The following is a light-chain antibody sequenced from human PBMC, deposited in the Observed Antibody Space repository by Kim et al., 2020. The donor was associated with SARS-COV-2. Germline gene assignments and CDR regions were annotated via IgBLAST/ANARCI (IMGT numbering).Light chain of an antibody. CDR3: HRRSNWPPFT. V-gene: IGKV3-11*01. CDR2: DAS. CDR1: QSVSSY. Sequence: EIVLTQSPATLSLSPGERATLSCRASQSVSSYLAWYQQKPGQAPRLLIYDASNRATGIPARFSGSGSGTDFTLTISSLEPEDFAVYYCHRRSNWPPFTFGGGTKVDIK. J-gene: IGKJ4*01.